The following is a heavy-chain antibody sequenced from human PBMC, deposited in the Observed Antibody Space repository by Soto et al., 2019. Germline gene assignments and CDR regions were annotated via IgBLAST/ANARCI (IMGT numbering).Heavy chain of an antibody. Sequence: GGSLRLSCAASGFTLSTYSMNWVRQAPGKGLEWVSYITSSSSTIYYADSVKGRFTISRDNAKNTLYLQMNSLRAEDTAVYYCASAAREYYYYGMDVWGQGTTVTVSS. J-gene: IGHJ6*02. CDR2: ITSSSSTI. CDR1: GFTLSTYS. V-gene: IGHV3-48*01. CDR3: ASAAREYYYYGMDV.